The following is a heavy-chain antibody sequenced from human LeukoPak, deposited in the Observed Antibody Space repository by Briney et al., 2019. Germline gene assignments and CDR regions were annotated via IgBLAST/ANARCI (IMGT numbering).Heavy chain of an antibody. V-gene: IGHV4-59*01. J-gene: IGHJ5*02. CDR1: GGSISSNY. CDR3: ARNARYNWFDP. Sequence: PSETPSLTCTVSGGSISSNYWSWIRQPPGKGLEWIGYIYYSGSSNYNPSLKSRVTISVDTSKNQFSLKVSSVTAADTAVYYCARNARYNWFDPWGQGTLVTVSS. CDR2: IYYSGSS.